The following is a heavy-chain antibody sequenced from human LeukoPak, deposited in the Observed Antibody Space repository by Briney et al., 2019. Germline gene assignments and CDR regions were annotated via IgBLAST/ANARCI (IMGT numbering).Heavy chain of an antibody. D-gene: IGHD5-12*01. CDR2: IYHSGNT. J-gene: IGHJ4*02. CDR3: ARDSSGGYGFIDY. CDR1: GGSISRSGYY. V-gene: IGHV4-31*03. Sequence: SETLSLTCTVSGGSISRSGYYWSWIRQHPGKGLEWIGYIYHSGNTYYNPSLKSRVIISVDTSTNQFSLKLNSVTAADTAVYYCARDSSGGYGFIDYWGQGTLVTVSS.